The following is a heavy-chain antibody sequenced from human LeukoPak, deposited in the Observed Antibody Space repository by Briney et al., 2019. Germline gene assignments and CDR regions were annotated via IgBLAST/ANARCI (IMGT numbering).Heavy chain of an antibody. V-gene: IGHV4-59*08. D-gene: IGHD2-2*01. J-gene: IGHJ3*02. CDR2: IFYSGGS. Sequence: KPSRTLSLTCTVSGGSISSYYWTWIRQPPGKGLEWIGYIFYSGGSNYNPSLKSRVTISVDTSKNHFSLKLSSLTAADTAVYYCARLGSTFDIWGQGTMVTVSS. CDR3: ARLGSTFDI. CDR1: GGSISSYY.